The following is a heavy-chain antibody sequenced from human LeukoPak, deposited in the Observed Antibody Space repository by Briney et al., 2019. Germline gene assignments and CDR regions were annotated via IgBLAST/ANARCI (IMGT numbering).Heavy chain of an antibody. CDR1: GFTFSSYS. V-gene: IGHV3-21*01. CDR3: ARDGVVGTCFDY. D-gene: IGHD1-26*01. Sequence: GGSLKLSCAASGFTFSSYSMTWVRQAPGKGLEWVSSISSSSSYIHYADSVKGRFTISRDNAKNSLYLQMNSLRAEDTAVYYCARDGVVGTCFDYWGQGTLVTVSS. J-gene: IGHJ4*02. CDR2: ISSSSSYI.